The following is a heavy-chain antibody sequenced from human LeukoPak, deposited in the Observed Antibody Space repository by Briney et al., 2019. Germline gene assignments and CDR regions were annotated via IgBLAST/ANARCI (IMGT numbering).Heavy chain of an antibody. CDR3: ATPKLRWYFDL. V-gene: IGHV4-39*07. CDR1: GGSISSGSYY. D-gene: IGHD2-15*01. Sequence: SQTLSLTCTVSGGSISSGSYYWSWIRQPPGKGLEWIGEINHSGSTNYNPSLKSRVTISVDTSKNQFSLKLSSVTAADTAVYYCATPKLRWYFDLWGRGTLVSVSS. J-gene: IGHJ2*01. CDR2: INHSGST.